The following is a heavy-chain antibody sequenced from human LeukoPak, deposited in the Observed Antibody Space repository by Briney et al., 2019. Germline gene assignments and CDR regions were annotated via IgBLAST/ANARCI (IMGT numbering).Heavy chain of an antibody. CDR2: ISAYNGNT. J-gene: IGHJ6*02. V-gene: IGHV1-18*01. Sequence: ASVKVSCKASGYTFTSYGISWVRQAPGQGLEWMGWISAYNGNTNYAQKLQGRVTMTTDTSTSTAYMELRSLRSDDTAVYYCARDLVWFGEFLASKYYYYYYGMDVWGQGTTVTVSS. D-gene: IGHD3-10*01. CDR3: ARDLVWFGEFLASKYYYYYYGMDV. CDR1: GYTFTSYG.